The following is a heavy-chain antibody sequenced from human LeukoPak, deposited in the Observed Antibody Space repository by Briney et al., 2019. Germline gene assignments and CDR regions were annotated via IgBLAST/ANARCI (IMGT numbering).Heavy chain of an antibody. CDR2: INTKSGAT. CDR1: GYTLTGYC. Sequence: GASVKVSCKASGYTLTGYCMHWVRQAPGQGLEWLGWINTKSGATNYAQNFQGRVTMTRDTSMSTTYMELKRLRSDDTAVYYCARMAYDYVWGSYWAAFFDYWGQGTLVTVSS. V-gene: IGHV1-2*02. D-gene: IGHD3-16*01. CDR3: ARMAYDYVWGSYWAAFFDY. J-gene: IGHJ4*02.